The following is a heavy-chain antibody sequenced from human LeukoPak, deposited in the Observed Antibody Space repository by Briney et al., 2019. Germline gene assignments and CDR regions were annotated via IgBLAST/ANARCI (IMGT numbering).Heavy chain of an antibody. CDR2: INPDGSEK. CDR1: GFTFSSDW. CDR3: TRDSHRNSDDY. V-gene: IGHV3-7*01. J-gene: IGHJ4*02. D-gene: IGHD5-24*01. Sequence: GGSLRLSCAASGFTFSSDWMNWVRQAPGKGLEWVANINPDGSEKYSVDSVKGRFTISRDNAENSLYLQTNSLRAEDTAVYYCTRDSHRNSDDYWGQGTLVTVSS.